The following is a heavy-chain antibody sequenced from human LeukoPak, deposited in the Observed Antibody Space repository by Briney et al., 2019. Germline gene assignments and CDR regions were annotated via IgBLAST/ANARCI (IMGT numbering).Heavy chain of an antibody. Sequence: GTSVKVSCKTSGFTFSTSAVQWVRQARGQRLEWIGWIIVGSGATNYAQSLQGRFTITRDMSTNTAYMELSSLGSEDSAVYYCAAELYGVYTDGCIFHLWGQGTLVTVSS. CDR3: AAELYGVYTDGCIFHL. V-gene: IGHV1-58*01. J-gene: IGHJ3*01. CDR2: IIVGSGAT. CDR1: GFTFSTSA. D-gene: IGHD4-17*01.